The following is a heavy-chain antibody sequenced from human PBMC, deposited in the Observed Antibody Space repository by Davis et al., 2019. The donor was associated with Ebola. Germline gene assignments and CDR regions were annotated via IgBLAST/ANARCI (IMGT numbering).Heavy chain of an antibody. D-gene: IGHD3-9*01. Sequence: ASVKVSCKASGYTFTGYYMHWVRQAPGQGLEWMGWMNPNSGNTGYAQKFQGRVTMTRNTSISTAYMELSSLRSEDTAVYYCARRGILTGTKLNWFDPWGQGTLVTVSS. CDR2: MNPNSGNT. J-gene: IGHJ5*02. CDR3: ARRGILTGTKLNWFDP. CDR1: GYTFTGYY. V-gene: IGHV1-8*02.